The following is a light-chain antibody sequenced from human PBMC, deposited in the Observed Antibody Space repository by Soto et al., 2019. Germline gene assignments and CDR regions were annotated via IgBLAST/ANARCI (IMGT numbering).Light chain of an antibody. CDR1: SSDVGGYNF. J-gene: IGLJ3*02. CDR2: EVS. CDR3: NSYTSSRTLV. Sequence: QSALTQPASVSGSPGQSITISCTGTSSDVGGYNFVSWYQQHPGKAPKLMIYEVSNRPSGVSNRFSGSKSGNTASLTISGLQAEDEDDYYCNSYTSSRTLVFGGGTKLTVL. V-gene: IGLV2-14*01.